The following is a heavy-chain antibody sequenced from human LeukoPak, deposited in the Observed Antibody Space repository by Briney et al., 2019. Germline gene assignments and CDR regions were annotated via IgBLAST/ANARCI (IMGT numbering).Heavy chain of an antibody. V-gene: IGHV4-34*01. Sequence: SETLSLTCAVYGGSFSGYYWSWIRQPPGKGLEWIGEINHSGSTNYNPSLKSRVTISVDTSKNQFSLKLSSVTAADTAVYYCASDSGYDEIDYWGQGTLVTVSS. CDR3: ASDSGYDEIDY. CDR1: GGSFSGYY. CDR2: INHSGST. D-gene: IGHD5-12*01. J-gene: IGHJ4*02.